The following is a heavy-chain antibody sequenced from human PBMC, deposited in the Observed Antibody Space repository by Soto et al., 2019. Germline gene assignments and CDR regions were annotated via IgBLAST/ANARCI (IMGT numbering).Heavy chain of an antibody. J-gene: IGHJ5*02. D-gene: IGHD2-2*01. V-gene: IGHV4-34*01. CDR1: GGSFSGYS. Sequence: QVQLQSWGAGLLKPSETLSLTCAVYGGSFSGYSWSWIRQSPGKGLVWIGEISQSGSINFNPSLTSRVTMSVDTSKSQFSLQLSSVTAADTAVYSCARGALRGSTKRRPRFDPWGQGTLVTVSS. CDR2: ISQSGSI. CDR3: ARGALRGSTKRRPRFDP.